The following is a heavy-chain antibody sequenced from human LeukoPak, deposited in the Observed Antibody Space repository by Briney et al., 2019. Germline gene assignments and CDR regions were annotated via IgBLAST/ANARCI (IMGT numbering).Heavy chain of an antibody. D-gene: IGHD3-10*01. V-gene: IGHV3-21*01. J-gene: IGHJ4*02. Sequence: GGSLRLSCAASGFAFSSYTMNWVRQAPGRGLEWVSSIDTSSSYIYYADSLKARFTISRDNAKNSLYLQMNSLRAEDTAVYYCTRGPMVRGVITYLEFDYWSQGTLVTVSS. CDR2: IDTSSSYI. CDR3: TRGPMVRGVITYLEFDY. CDR1: GFAFSSYT.